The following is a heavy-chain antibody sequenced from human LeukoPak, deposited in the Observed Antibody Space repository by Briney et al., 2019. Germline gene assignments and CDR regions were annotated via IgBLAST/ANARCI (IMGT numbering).Heavy chain of an antibody. Sequence: PSETLSLTCTVSGGSISSSSYYWGWIRQPPGKGLEWIGSIYHSGSTYYNPSLKSRVTISVDTSKNQFSLKLSSVTAADTAVYYCARKGDQQQRLSWFDPWGQGTLVTVSS. CDR1: GGSISSSSYY. CDR3: ARKGDQQQRLSWFDP. D-gene: IGHD6-25*01. J-gene: IGHJ5*02. CDR2: IYHSGST. V-gene: IGHV4-39*01.